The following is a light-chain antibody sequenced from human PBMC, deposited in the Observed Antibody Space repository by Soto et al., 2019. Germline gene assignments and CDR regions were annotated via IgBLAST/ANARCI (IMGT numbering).Light chain of an antibody. V-gene: IGKV3-11*01. Sequence: EIVLTQSPATLSLSPGERATLSCRASQSVSSYLAWYQQKPGQAPRLLIYDASNRATGIPARFSGSGSGTEFTLTINSPQSEDSAVYYCQQHNQWPITFGQGTRLEIK. CDR1: QSVSSY. J-gene: IGKJ5*01. CDR3: QQHNQWPIT. CDR2: DAS.